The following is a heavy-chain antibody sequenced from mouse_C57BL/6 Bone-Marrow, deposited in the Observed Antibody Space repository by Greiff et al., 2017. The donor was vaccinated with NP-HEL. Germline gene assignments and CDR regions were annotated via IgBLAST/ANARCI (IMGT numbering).Heavy chain of an antibody. CDR2: ISYDGSN. V-gene: IGHV3-6*01. D-gene: IGHD1-1*01. J-gene: IGHJ2*01. CDR3: ARDEGNYGSFY. Sequence: EVQLVESGPGLVKPSQSLSLTCSVTGYSITSGYYWNWIRQFPGNKLEWMGYISYDGSNNYNPSLKNRISITRDTSKNQFFLKLNSVTTEDTATYYCARDEGNYGSFYWGQGTTLTVSS. CDR1: GYSITSGYY.